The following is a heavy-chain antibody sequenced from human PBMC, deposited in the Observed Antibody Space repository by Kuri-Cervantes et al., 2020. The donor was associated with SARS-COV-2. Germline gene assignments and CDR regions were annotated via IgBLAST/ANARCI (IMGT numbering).Heavy chain of an antibody. CDR2: IKSKTDGGTT. CDR1: GFTFSNAW. CDR3: ARDKSGSYYDAFDI. V-gene: IGHV3-15*01. Sequence: GGSLRLSCAASGFTFSNAWMSWVRQAPGKGLEWVGRIKSKTDGGTTDYAAPVKGRFTISRDDSKNTLYLQMNSLKTEDTAMYYCARDKSGSYYDAFDIWGQGTMVTVSS. D-gene: IGHD1-26*01. J-gene: IGHJ3*02.